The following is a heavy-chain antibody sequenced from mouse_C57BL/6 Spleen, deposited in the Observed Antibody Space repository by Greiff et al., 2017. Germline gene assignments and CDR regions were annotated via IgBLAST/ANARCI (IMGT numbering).Heavy chain of an antibody. CDR2: IYPRSGNT. Sequence: VKLSCKASGYTFTSYGISWVKQRTGQGLEWIGEIYPRSGNTYYNEKFKGKATLTADKSSSTAYMELRSLTSEDSAVYFCARDTTVVASEAMDYWGQGTSVTVSS. CDR3: ARDTTVVASEAMDY. D-gene: IGHD1-1*01. CDR1: GYTFTSYG. J-gene: IGHJ4*01. V-gene: IGHV1-81*01.